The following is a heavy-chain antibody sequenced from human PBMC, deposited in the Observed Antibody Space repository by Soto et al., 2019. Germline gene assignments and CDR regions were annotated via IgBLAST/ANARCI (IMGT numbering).Heavy chain of an antibody. CDR2: IIPILGIA. D-gene: IGHD3-10*01. Sequence: QVQLVQSGAEVKKPGSSVKVSCKASGGTFSSYTISWVRQAPGQGLEWMGRIIPILGIAHYAQKFQGRVTLAADQSTSTACTELSSLRSEDTGVYYCAVDFSAAYSGSGLGGDYWVHGTLVTVCS. V-gene: IGHV1-69*02. CDR1: GGTFSSYT. CDR3: AVDFSAAYSGSGLGGDY. J-gene: IGHJ4*01.